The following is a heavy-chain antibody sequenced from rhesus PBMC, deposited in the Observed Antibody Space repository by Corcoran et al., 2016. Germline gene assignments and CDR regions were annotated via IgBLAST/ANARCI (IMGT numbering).Heavy chain of an antibody. CDR3: ARGRVIRHFDY. CDR2: ISYDGSKK. D-gene: IGHD3-34*01. J-gene: IGHJ4*01. CDR1: GFTFSSYG. Sequence: EVQLVESGGGLVQPGGSLRLSCAASGFTFSSYGMHWVRQAPGKGLELVAVISYDGSKKYYADTVKARFTISRDNSKNMLYLQMNNLKVEDTAVYYCARGRVIRHFDYWGQGVLVTVSS. V-gene: IGHV3-54*02.